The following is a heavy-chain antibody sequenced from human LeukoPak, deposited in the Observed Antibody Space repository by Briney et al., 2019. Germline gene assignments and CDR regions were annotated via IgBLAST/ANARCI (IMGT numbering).Heavy chain of an antibody. V-gene: IGHV1-2*02. CDR3: ARSVEQLANFDY. CDR2: INTHSGET. D-gene: IGHD1-1*01. Sequence: GASVKVSCRAFGYTFKDFFMHWVRQAPGQGLEWMGWINTHSGETKYGQKFLGRVTMARDTSISTAYMELSSLRSDDTAVYYCARSVEQLANFDYWGQGTLATVSS. J-gene: IGHJ4*02. CDR1: GYTFKDFF.